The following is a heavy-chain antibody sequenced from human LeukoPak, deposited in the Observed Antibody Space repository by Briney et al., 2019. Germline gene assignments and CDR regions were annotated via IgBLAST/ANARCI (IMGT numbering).Heavy chain of an antibody. D-gene: IGHD4-11*01. Sequence: GGSLRLSCAASGFTFSSYGMHWVRQAPGKGLEWVAFIRYDGSNKYYADSVKGRFTIFRDNSKNTLYLQMNSLRAEDTAVYYCAKWGRPVTGFDYWGQGTLVTVSS. V-gene: IGHV3-30*02. CDR1: GFTFSSYG. CDR3: AKWGRPVTGFDY. CDR2: IRYDGSNK. J-gene: IGHJ4*02.